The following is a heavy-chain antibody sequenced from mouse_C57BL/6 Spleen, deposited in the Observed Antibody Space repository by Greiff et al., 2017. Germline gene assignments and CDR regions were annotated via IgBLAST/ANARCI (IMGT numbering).Heavy chain of an antibody. CDR1: GYTFTSYW. Sequence: VQLQQPGTELVKPGTSVKLSCKASGYTFTSYWMHWVKQRPGQGLEWIGNINPSDGGTNYNEKFKSKATLTVDKSSSTAYMQLSSLTSEDSAVYYCASGGGSAFAWLAYWGQGTPVTVSA. D-gene: IGHD3-1*01. V-gene: IGHV1-53*01. CDR3: ASGGGSAFAWLAY. J-gene: IGHJ3*01. CDR2: INPSDGGT.